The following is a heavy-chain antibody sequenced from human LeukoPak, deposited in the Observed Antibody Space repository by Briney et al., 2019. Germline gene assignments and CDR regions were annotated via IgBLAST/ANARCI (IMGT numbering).Heavy chain of an antibody. CDR3: ARHALGYCSSTSCSY. CDR1: GGSISSSNYY. CDR2: NYYSGIT. D-gene: IGHD2-2*01. J-gene: IGHJ4*02. Sequence: KSSETLSLTCTVSGGSISSSNYYWGWIRQPRGRGLEWHGSNYYSGITYYHPSLKSRITISVDTYKNQFSLKLSSVTAADTAVYYCARHALGYCSSTSCSYWGPRALVTLSS. V-gene: IGHV4-39*01.